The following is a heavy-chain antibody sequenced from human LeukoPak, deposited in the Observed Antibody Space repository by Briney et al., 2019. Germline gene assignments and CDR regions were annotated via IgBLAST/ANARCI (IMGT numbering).Heavy chain of an antibody. Sequence: ASVKVSCKDSGYTFTGYYMHWVRQAPGQGLEWLEWINPNSGGPNYAQKSQGRVTMTRDTSISTAYMELSRLRSDDTAVYYWARGQLWSYWGQGTLVTVSS. V-gene: IGHV1-2*02. J-gene: IGHJ1*01. D-gene: IGHD5-18*01. CDR2: INPNSGGP. CDR3: ARGQLWSY. CDR1: GYTFTGYY.